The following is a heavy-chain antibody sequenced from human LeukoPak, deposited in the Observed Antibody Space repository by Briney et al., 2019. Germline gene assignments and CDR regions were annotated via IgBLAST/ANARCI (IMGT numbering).Heavy chain of an antibody. V-gene: IGHV3-13*04. J-gene: IGHJ4*02. CDR1: GHTFSNYD. CDR3: ARGMQGGIDY. CDR2: IGSAGDT. Sequence: PGESLRLSCAASGHTFSNYDMHCVRQATGKGLEWVSGIGSAGDTNYPGSVKGRFTISRENAKNSLYLQMNSLRAGGTAVYYCARGMQGGIDYWGQGTLVTVSS. D-gene: IGHD2-8*01.